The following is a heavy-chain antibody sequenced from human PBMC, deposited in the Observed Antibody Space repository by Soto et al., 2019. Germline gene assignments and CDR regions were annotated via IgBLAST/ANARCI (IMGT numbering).Heavy chain of an antibody. D-gene: IGHD3-9*01. CDR2: IYPGDSDT. V-gene: IGHV5-51*01. J-gene: IGHJ4*02. CDR1: GYSFTSYW. Sequence: GESLKISCKGSGYSFTSYWIGLVLQIPGKGLEWMGIIYPGDSDTRYSPSFQGQVTISADKSISTAYLQWSSLKASDTAMYYCAREGESHYDILTDYWGQGTLVTVSS. CDR3: AREGESHYDILTDY.